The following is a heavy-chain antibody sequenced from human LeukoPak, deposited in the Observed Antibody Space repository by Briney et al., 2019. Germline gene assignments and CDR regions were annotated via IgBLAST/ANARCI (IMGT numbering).Heavy chain of an antibody. CDR1: GFTFNTYS. V-gene: IGHV3-48*04. CDR2: ISSSSATI. CDR3: ARDRSMSGWYTDL. J-gene: IGHJ2*01. D-gene: IGHD2/OR15-2a*01. Sequence: PGGSLRLSCVASGFTFNTYSMNWFRQAPGKGLEWISYISSSSATIYYADSVKGRFTISRDNAKNSLYLQMNSLRAEDTAVYYCARDRSMSGWYTDLWGRGTLVTVSS.